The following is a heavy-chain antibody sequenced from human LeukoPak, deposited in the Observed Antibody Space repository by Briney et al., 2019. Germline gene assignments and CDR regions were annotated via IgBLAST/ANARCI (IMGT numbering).Heavy chain of an antibody. D-gene: IGHD1-14*01. V-gene: IGHV4-34*01. Sequence: SETLSLTCAVYGGSFSGYYWSWIRQPPGKGLEWIGEINHSGSTNYNPSLKSRVTISVDTSKNQFSLKLSSVTAADTAVYYCARAATGRANFDYWGQGTLVTVSS. CDR3: ARAATGRANFDY. J-gene: IGHJ4*02. CDR1: GGSFSGYY. CDR2: INHSGST.